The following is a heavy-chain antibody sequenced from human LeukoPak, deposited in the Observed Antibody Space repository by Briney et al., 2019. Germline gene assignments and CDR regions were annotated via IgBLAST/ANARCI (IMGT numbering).Heavy chain of an antibody. CDR2: ISSSGSTI. CDR1: GFTFSSYE. CDR3: ARVGDYDSSGHPNAFDI. Sequence: PGGSLRLSCAASGFTFSSYEMNWVRQAPGKGLEWVSYISSSGSTIYYADSVKGRFTISRDNAKSSLYLQMNSLRAEDTAVYYCARVGDYDSSGHPNAFDIWGQGTMVTVSS. J-gene: IGHJ3*02. V-gene: IGHV3-48*03. D-gene: IGHD3-22*01.